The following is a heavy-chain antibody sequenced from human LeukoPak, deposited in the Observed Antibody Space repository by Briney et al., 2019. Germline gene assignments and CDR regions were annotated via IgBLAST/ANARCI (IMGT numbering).Heavy chain of an antibody. D-gene: IGHD1-1*01. Sequence: PSETLSLTCAVYSGSFSGYYWSWIRQPPGKGLEWIGEINHSGSTNYNPSLKSRVTISVDTSKNQFSLKLSSVTAADTAVYYCARGRNWNDGWFDPWGQGTLVTVSS. CDR2: INHSGST. J-gene: IGHJ5*02. CDR3: ARGRNWNDGWFDP. CDR1: SGSFSGYY. V-gene: IGHV4-34*01.